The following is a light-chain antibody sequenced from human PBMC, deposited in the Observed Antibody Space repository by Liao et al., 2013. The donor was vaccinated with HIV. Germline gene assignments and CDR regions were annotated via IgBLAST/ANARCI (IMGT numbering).Light chain of an antibody. CDR1: KLGDKY. Sequence: SYDLTQPPSVSVSPGQTASITCSGDKLGDKYACWYQQKPGQSPVLVIYQDNKRPSGIPERFSGSNSGNTATLTISGTQALDEADYYCQAWDSSTAPYVFGTGTKVTVL. CDR3: QAWDSSTAPYV. V-gene: IGLV3-1*01. J-gene: IGLJ1*01. CDR2: QDN.